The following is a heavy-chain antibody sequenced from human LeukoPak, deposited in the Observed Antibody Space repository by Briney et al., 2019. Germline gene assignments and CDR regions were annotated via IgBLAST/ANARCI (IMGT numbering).Heavy chain of an antibody. CDR3: ARYSSSPNYYYYMDV. J-gene: IGHJ6*03. CDR1: GFTFSSYA. D-gene: IGHD6-6*01. V-gene: IGHV3-23*01. CDR2: ISGSGGST. Sequence: GGSLRLSCAASGFTFSSYAMSWVRQAPGKGLEWVSAISGSGGSTYYADSVKGRFTISRDNSKNTLYLQMNSLRAEDTAVYYCARYSSSPNYYYYMDVWGKGTTVTVSS.